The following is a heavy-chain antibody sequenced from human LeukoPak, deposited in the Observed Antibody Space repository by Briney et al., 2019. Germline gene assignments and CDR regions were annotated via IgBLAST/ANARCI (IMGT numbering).Heavy chain of an antibody. D-gene: IGHD2-15*01. CDR3: AREWVVAATPDDYYYYGMDV. V-gene: IGHV4-34*01. J-gene: IGHJ6*02. CDR1: GGFFSGYY. Sequence: SETLSLTCAVYGGFFSGYYWSWIRQPPGKGLEWIGEINHSGSTNYNPSLKSRVTISVDTSKNQFSLKLSSVTAADTAVYYCAREWVVAATPDDYYYYGMDVWGQGTTVTVSS. CDR2: INHSGST.